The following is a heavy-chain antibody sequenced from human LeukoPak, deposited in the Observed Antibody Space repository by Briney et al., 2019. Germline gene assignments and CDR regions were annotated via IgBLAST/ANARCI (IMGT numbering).Heavy chain of an antibody. J-gene: IGHJ4*02. V-gene: IGHV3-43D*03. CDR3: AKGGYYGSGINTGFDY. Sequence: GGSLRLSCAASGFTFDGYAMHWVRQAPGKGLEWVSLISWDGRNTYYADSVKGRFTVSRDNSKNSLYMQMNSLRAEDTALYYCAKGGYYGSGINTGFDYWGQGTLVTVSS. CDR1: GFTFDGYA. CDR2: ISWDGRNT. D-gene: IGHD3-10*01.